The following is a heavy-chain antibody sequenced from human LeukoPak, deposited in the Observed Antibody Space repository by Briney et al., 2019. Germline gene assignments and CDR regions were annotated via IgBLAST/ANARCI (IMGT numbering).Heavy chain of an antibody. CDR2: ISGSGGST. CDR3: AKAAGIAAAGTFYFDY. D-gene: IGHD6-13*01. Sequence: GGSLRLSCAASGFTFSSYAMSWVRQAPGKGLEWVSAISGSGGSTYYADSVKGRFTISRDNSKNTLYLQMNSLRAEDTDVYYCAKAAGIAAAGTFYFDYWGQGTLVTVYS. CDR1: GFTFSSYA. V-gene: IGHV3-23*01. J-gene: IGHJ4*02.